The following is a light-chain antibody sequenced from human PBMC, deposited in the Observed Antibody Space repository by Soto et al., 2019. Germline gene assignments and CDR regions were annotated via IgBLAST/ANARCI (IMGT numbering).Light chain of an antibody. J-gene: IGKJ1*01. V-gene: IGKV1-5*01. CDR3: LRYNAFSQT. CDR1: QSMNDW. Sequence: DIQMTQPPSTLSASVGDRVTITCRASQSMNDWLAWYQQKPGKAPKVLIYDASSLQSGVPSRFSGSGSGTEFTLTIDSLQPDDVATYYCLRYNAFSQTFGQGTKVDIK. CDR2: DAS.